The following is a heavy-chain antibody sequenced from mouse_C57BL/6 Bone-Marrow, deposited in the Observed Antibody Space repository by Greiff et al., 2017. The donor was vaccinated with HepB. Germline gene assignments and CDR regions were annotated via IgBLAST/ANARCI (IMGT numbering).Heavy chain of an antibody. CDR2: INPNNGGT. V-gene: IGHV1-26*01. CDR3: ASWLPSPMDY. Sequence: EVQLQQSGPELVKPGASVKISCKASGYTFTDYYMNWVKQSHGKSLEWIGDINPNNGGTSYNQKFKGKATLTVDKSSSTAYMELRSLTSEDSAVYYCASWLPSPMDYWGQGTSVTVSS. D-gene: IGHD2-2*01. CDR1: GYTFTDYY. J-gene: IGHJ4*01.